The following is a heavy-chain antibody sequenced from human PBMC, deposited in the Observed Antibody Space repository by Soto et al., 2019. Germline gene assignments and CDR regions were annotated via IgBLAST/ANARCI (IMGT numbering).Heavy chain of an antibody. V-gene: IGHV3-23*01. Sequence: PGGSLRLSCAASGFTFSSYAMSWVRQAPGKGLEWVSAISGSGGNTYYADSVKGRFTISRDNSKNTLFLQMNSLRAEDTALYFCAKEMGDYYDSSGSWFDPWGQGTLVTVSS. CDR3: AKEMGDYYDSSGSWFDP. D-gene: IGHD3-22*01. CDR2: ISGSGGNT. CDR1: GFTFSSYA. J-gene: IGHJ5*02.